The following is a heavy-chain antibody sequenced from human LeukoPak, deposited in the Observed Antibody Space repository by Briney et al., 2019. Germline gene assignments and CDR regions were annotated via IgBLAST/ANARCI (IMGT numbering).Heavy chain of an antibody. J-gene: IGHJ4*02. CDR1: GFTVSNNY. V-gene: IGHV3-53*01. D-gene: IGHD2-8*01. CDR2: MYIGGTT. Sequence: GGSLRLSCAASGFTVSNNYMSWVRRAPGKGLEWVSVMYIGGTTYYADSVKGRFTISRDNSKNTLYLQMNSLRAEDTAVYYCARVLTDCTNGVCYTGIIGPWDYWGQGTLVTVSS. CDR3: ARVLTDCTNGVCYTGIIGPWDY.